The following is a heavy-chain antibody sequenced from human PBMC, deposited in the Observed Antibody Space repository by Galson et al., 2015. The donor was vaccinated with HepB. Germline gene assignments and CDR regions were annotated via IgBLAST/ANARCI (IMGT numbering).Heavy chain of an antibody. CDR2: IKSKTDGGTT. CDR1: GFTFSNAW. CDR3: TTEYYYDSSGYSPRGAFDI. D-gene: IGHD3-22*01. V-gene: IGHV3-15*01. J-gene: IGHJ3*02. Sequence: SLRLSCAASGFTFSNAWMSWVRQAPGKGLEWVGRIKSKTDGGTTDYAAPVKGRFTISRDDSKNTLYLQMNSLKTEDTAVYYCTTEYYYDSSGYSPRGAFDIWGQGTMVTVSS.